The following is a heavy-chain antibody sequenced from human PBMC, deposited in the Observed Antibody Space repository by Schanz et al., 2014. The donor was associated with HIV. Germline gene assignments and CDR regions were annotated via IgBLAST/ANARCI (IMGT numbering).Heavy chain of an antibody. CDR2: ISSTGYYI. J-gene: IGHJ4*02. D-gene: IGHD3-22*01. V-gene: IGHV3-21*01. Sequence: VQVVESGGGVVQPGRSLRLSCVASGFSFSDYTMNWVRLAPGKGLEWVSSISSTGYYIYYPESLRGRFTVSRDNTKNSLHLQMHSLRAEDTAVYYCARAGRRSTHFDEGGYYYYFDFWGQGAPVTVAA. CDR1: GFSFSDYT. CDR3: ARAGRRSTHFDEGGYYYYFDF.